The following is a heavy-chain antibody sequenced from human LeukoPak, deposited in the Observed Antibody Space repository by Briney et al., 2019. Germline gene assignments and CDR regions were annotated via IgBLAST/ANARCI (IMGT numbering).Heavy chain of an antibody. CDR1: GGSISSYY. D-gene: IGHD3-22*01. V-gene: IGHV4-4*07. CDR2: IYTSGST. Sequence: SETLSLTCTVSGGSISSYYWSWIRQPAGKGLEWIGRIYTSGSTNYNPSLKSRVTMSVDTFKNQFSLKLRAVTAATTAEYYCAKVDSSGYFHNWFDPWGQGTLVTVSS. J-gene: IGHJ5*02. CDR3: AKVDSSGYFHNWFDP.